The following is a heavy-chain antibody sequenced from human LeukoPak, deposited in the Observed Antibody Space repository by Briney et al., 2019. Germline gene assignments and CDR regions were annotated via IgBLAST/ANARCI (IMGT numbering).Heavy chain of an antibody. CDR3: ARGDIVVVPTASYIFDI. CDR2: ISYEGSND. J-gene: IGHJ3*02. CDR1: GFSFSTYD. Sequence: GGSLRLSCAASGFSFSTYDMHWVRQAPGKGLEWVSFISYEGSNDDYADSVKGRFTISRDNSKNTLYLQINSLRAEDTAMYYCARGDIVVVPTASYIFDIWGQGTMVTVSS. V-gene: IGHV3-30*04. D-gene: IGHD2-2*01.